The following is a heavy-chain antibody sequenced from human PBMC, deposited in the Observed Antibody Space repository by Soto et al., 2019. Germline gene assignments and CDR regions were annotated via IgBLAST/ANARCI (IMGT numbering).Heavy chain of an antibody. Sequence: ASVQVSCNASGYTFIDYYMHWERHPPGHGLERMGRLRSKSGGTNYAQKFQGRVTMTWDTSLNTAYMELSSLMSEDTAVYYCGRPPWYISDLYYFDLWGHGTLVNVSS. CDR2: LRSKSGGT. J-gene: IGHJ4*03. D-gene: IGHD6-19*01. CDR1: GYTFIDYY. V-gene: IGHV1-2*02. CDR3: GRPPWYISDLYYFDL.